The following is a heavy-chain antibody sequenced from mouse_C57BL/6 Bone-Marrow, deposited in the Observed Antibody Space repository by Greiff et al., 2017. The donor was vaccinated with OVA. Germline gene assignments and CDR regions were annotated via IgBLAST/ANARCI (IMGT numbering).Heavy chain of an antibody. Sequence: EVQLQQSGGGLVKPGGSLKLSCAASGFTFSDYGMHWVRQAPEKGLEWVAYISSGSSTIYYADTVKGRFTISRDNAKNTLFLQMTSLRSEDTAMYYCARNGGPYYFDYWGQGTTLTVSS. V-gene: IGHV5-17*01. CDR3: ARNGGPYYFDY. CDR2: ISSGSSTI. CDR1: GFTFSDYG. J-gene: IGHJ2*01.